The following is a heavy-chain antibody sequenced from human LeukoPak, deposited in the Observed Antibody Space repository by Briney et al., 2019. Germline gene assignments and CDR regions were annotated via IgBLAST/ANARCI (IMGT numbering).Heavy chain of an antibody. CDR1: GYTFTSYG. CDR2: ISAYNGNT. J-gene: IGHJ1*01. D-gene: IGHD6-19*01. V-gene: IGHV1-18*04. CDR3: ARDGRLVPLIYFQH. Sequence: ASVKVSCKASGYTFTSYGISWVRQAPGQGLEWMGWISAYNGNTNYAQKLQGRVTTTTDTSTSTAYMELRSLRSDDTAVYYCARDGRLVPLIYFQHWGQGTLVTVSS.